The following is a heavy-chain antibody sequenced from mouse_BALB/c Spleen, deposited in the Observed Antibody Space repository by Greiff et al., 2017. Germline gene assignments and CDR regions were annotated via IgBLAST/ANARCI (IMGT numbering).Heavy chain of an antibody. CDR2: INSNGGST. J-gene: IGHJ4*01. CDR3: ARRGYYGYDDAMDY. Sequence: EVQLQESGGGLVKLGGSLKLSCAASGFTFSSYYMSWVRQTPEKRLELVAAINSNGGSTYYPDTVKGRFTISRDNAKNTLYLQMSSLKSEDTALYYCARRGYYGYDDAMDYWGQGTSVTVSS. V-gene: IGHV5-6-2*01. D-gene: IGHD2-2*01. CDR1: GFTFSSYY.